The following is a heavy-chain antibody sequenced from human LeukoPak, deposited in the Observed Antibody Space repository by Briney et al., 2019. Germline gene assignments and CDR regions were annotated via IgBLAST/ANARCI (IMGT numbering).Heavy chain of an antibody. J-gene: IGHJ4*02. CDR1: GFTFYDYG. CDR2: ISWNSGSI. D-gene: IGHD3-3*01. CDR3: AYVMVPWSDFWSGYPLDY. V-gene: IGHV3-9*01. Sequence: GGSLRLSCAASGFTFYDYGMQWVRQAPGKGLEWVSGISWNSGSIGYADSVKGRFTISRDNAKNSLYLQMNSLRGEDTAWYYCAYVMVPWSDFWSGYPLDYWGQGTLVTVSS.